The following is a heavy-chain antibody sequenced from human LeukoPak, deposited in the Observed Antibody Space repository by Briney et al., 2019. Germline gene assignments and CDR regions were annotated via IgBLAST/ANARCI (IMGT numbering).Heavy chain of an antibody. CDR3: AKDGVTANNLWDWFDP. CDR2: FHGIGGNT. Sequence: GALRLSWATSGFTLYRYGLSRVPQAPRKGLELGSSFHGIGGNTYYADSVKGRFTTSRDNSKNTLYLQMDSLRAEDTAVYYCAKDGVTANNLWDWFDPWGQGTLVTVSS. D-gene: IGHD2-21*02. V-gene: IGHV3-23*01. CDR1: GFTLYRYG. J-gene: IGHJ5*02.